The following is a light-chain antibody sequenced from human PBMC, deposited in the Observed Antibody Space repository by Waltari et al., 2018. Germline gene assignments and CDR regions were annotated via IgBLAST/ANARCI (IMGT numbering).Light chain of an antibody. J-gene: IGLJ3*02. CDR2: EVS. V-gene: IGLV2-14*01. Sequence: QSALTQPASVSGSPGQSITISCTGTSSDVGGYNYVSWYQQHPGNAPKLMIYEVSNRPSGVSNRLSGSKSGNSASLTISGLQAEDAADYYCSSYTSSSTPLFGGGTKRTVL. CDR3: SSYTSSSTPL. CDR1: SSDVGGYNY.